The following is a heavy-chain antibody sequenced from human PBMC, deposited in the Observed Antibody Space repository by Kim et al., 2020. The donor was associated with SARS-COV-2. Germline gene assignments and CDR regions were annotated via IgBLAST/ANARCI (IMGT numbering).Heavy chain of an antibody. CDR3: AALYSGSYSAPDY. J-gene: IGHJ4*02. V-gene: IGHV3-48*03. CDR1: GITFSSYE. Sequence: GGSLSLSCAVSGITFSSYEMNWVRQAPGKGLEWVAYIGSSGSTIKYADSVKGRFTISRDTAKNSLYLQMNRLRAEDTAVYYCAALYSGSYSAPDYWGQGTLVTVSS. D-gene: IGHD1-26*01. CDR2: IGSSGSTI.